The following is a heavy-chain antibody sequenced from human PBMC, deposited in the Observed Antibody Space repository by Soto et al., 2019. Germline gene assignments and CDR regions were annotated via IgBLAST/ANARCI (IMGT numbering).Heavy chain of an antibody. V-gene: IGHV3-66*01. CDR1: GFTVSSNY. Sequence: EVQLVEPGGGLVQPGGSLRLSCAASGFTVSSNYMSWVRQAPGKGLEWVSVIYSGGSTYYADSVKGRFTISRDNSKNTLYLQMNTLRAEDTAVHYCAKAMVRGALDVYYFDYWCQGTLVTVS. J-gene: IGHJ4*02. D-gene: IGHD3-10*01. CDR2: IYSGGST. CDR3: AKAMVRGALDVYYFDY.